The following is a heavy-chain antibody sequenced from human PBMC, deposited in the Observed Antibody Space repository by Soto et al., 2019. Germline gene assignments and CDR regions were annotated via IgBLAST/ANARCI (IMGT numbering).Heavy chain of an antibody. V-gene: IGHV3-33*05. CDR1: GFTFRSYG. D-gene: IGHD1-26*01. CDR2: ISNDGTKK. J-gene: IGHJ4*02. CDR3: ARGARTFGGRIRRPDY. Sequence: GESLKISCATSGFTFRSYGMHWVRQAPGKGLEWLAVISNDGTKKFFADTVKGRLTLSRDNARNSLYLQVNSLGAEDTAVYYCARGARTFGGRIRRPDYWGQGTLVTVS.